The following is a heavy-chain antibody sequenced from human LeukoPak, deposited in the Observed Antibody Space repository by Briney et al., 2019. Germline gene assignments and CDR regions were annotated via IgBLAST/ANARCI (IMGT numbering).Heavy chain of an antibody. CDR3: ARRGLIFGVVTPFDY. D-gene: IGHD3-3*02. V-gene: IGHV4-34*01. CDR1: GGSFSGYY. Sequence: SSETLSLTCAVYGGSFSGYYWSWIRQPPGKGLEWIGEINHSGSTNYNPSLKSRVTISVDTSKNQFSLKLSSVTAADTAVYYCARRGLIFGVVTPFDYWGQGTLVTVSS. CDR2: INHSGST. J-gene: IGHJ4*02.